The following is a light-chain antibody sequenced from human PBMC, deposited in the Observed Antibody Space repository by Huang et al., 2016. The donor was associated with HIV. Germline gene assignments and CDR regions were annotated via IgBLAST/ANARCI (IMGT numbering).Light chain of an antibody. V-gene: IGKV3-15*01. CDR2: DAS. Sequence: EIVMTQSPGTLSVSPGDRATLSGRDSQSVRSNLAWYQQKPGQAPRLPIYDASTRATGVPARFSVSGSGTQFTLSISSLQSEDFAVYYCQQYDNWPPFTFGPGTKVDIK. CDR3: QQYDNWPPFT. J-gene: IGKJ3*01. CDR1: QSVRSN.